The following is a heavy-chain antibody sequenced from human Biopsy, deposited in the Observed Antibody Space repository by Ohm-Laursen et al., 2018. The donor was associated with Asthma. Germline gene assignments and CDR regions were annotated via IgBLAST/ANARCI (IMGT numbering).Heavy chain of an antibody. CDR1: GFTFINYA. V-gene: IGHV1-3*01. CDR2: INAGNGNP. D-gene: IGHD3-9*01. CDR3: ARTYYDFLTGQVNDAFAM. J-gene: IGHJ3*02. Sequence: ASVKAFCQGSGFTFINYAIHWARQAPGQRLEWMGWINAGNGNPKYSQKFQSRVTITRDTSASTAYMDLSSLRSEDTAVYYCARTYYDFLTGQVNDAFAMWGQGTMVTVSS.